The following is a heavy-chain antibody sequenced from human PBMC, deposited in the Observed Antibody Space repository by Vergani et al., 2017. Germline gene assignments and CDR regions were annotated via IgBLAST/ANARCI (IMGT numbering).Heavy chain of an antibody. J-gene: IGHJ6*02. V-gene: IGHV3-53*01. CDR2: IYSGGNT. D-gene: IGHD1-26*01. CDR3: AREIKLGATPNYYYGMDV. CDR1: GFTVSSNY. Sequence: EVQLVESGGGLIQPGGSLRLSCAASGFTVSSNYMSWVRRAPGTGLEWVSVIYSGGNTYYTDPVKGRFTISRDNSKNTLYLQMNSRRTEDTAVYYCAREIKLGATPNYYYGMDVWGQGTAVTVSS.